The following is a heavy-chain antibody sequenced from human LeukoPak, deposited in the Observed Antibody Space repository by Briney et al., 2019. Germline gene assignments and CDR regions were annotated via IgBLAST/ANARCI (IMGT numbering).Heavy chain of an antibody. Sequence: GTSLRLSCAASGFTFSSYGMHWVRQAPGKGLEWVAVIWYDGSNKYYADSVKGRFTISRDTPKNTLYLQMNSLRAEDTAVYYCARDRSVRYFDYWGQGALVTVS. CDR3: ARDRSVRYFDY. CDR2: IWYDGSNK. D-gene: IGHD2-15*01. J-gene: IGHJ4*02. V-gene: IGHV3-33*01. CDR1: GFTFSSYG.